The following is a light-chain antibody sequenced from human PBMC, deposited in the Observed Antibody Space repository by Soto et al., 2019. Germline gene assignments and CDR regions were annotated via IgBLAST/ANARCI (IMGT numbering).Light chain of an antibody. CDR2: DVS. CDR3: QSFDSGLSGYV. CDR1: SSDVGGYNY. V-gene: IGLV2-11*01. Sequence: QSALTQPRSVSGSPGQSVTISCTGTSSDVGGYNYVSWYQQHPGKAPKLMIYDVSRRPSGVPDRFSGSKSGTSASLAITGLQAEDETDYYCQSFDSGLSGYVFGTGTKVTVL. J-gene: IGLJ1*01.